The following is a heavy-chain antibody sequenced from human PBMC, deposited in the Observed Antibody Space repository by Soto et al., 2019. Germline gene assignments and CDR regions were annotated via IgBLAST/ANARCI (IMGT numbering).Heavy chain of an antibody. CDR1: GYTFTSYG. CDR3: ARGYSSSWYGYYYYGMDV. CDR2: ISAYNGNT. V-gene: IGHV1-18*01. Sequence: QVQLVQSGAEVKKPGASVKVSCKASGYTFTSYGISWVRQAPGQGLEWMGWISAYNGNTNYAQKLQGRVTMTTDTSTSTAYMELRSLRPDDTAVYYCARGYSSSWYGYYYYGMDVWGQGTTVTVSS. J-gene: IGHJ6*02. D-gene: IGHD6-13*01.